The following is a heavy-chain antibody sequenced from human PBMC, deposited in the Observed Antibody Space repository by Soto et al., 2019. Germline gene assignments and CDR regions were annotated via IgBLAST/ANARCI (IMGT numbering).Heavy chain of an antibody. CDR3: ARSNYDILTGYPSYGMDV. CDR2: IYYSGST. Sequence: PSETLSLTCTVSGGSISSSSYYWGWIRQPPGKGLEWIGSIYYSGSTYYNPSLKSRVTISVDTSKNQFSLKLSSVTAADTAVYYCARSNYDILTGYPSYGMDVWGQGTTVTVSS. V-gene: IGHV4-39*01. J-gene: IGHJ6*02. D-gene: IGHD3-9*01. CDR1: GGSISSSSYY.